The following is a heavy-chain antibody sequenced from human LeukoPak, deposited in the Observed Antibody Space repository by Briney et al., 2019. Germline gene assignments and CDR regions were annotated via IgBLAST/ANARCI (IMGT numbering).Heavy chain of an antibody. Sequence: SETLSLTXTVSGGSISSSTYYWGWISQPPGKGLQWIGSIYYSGSTYYNPSLKSRVTISVDTSKNQFSLKLNSVTAADTAVYYCATPYSGGYHGLDIWGQGTMVTVSS. CDR2: IYYSGST. CDR3: ATPYSGGYHGLDI. J-gene: IGHJ3*02. D-gene: IGHD1-26*01. CDR1: GGSISSSTYY. V-gene: IGHV4-39*01.